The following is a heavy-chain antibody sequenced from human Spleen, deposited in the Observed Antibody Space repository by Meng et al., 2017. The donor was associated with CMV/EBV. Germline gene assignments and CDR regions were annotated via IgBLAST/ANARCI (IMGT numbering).Heavy chain of an antibody. CDR2: IIPIFGTA. J-gene: IGHJ4*02. CDR3: ARGPDCSSTSCYTGYFDY. CDR1: LSIEA. V-gene: IGHV1-69*05. Sequence: LSIEAISWVRQAPGQRLELMGGIIPIFGTANYAHKFQGRVTITTVESTSTASMELSSLRSEDTAVYYCARGPDCSSTSCYTGYFDYWGQGTLVTVSS. D-gene: IGHD2-2*02.